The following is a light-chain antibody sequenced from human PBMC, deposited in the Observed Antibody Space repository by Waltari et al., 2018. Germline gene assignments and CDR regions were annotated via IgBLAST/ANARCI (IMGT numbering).Light chain of an antibody. CDR3: QQYYDIPYT. CDR2: WAS. Sequence: DIVMTQSPDSLAVSLGARATINCKSSQSVLHSSNNKNYLAWHQQKPGQPPKLLIYWASTRESGVPDRFSGSGSGTDSTLTISSLQAEDVAVYYCQQYYDIPYTFGQGTKLEI. V-gene: IGKV4-1*01. J-gene: IGKJ2*01. CDR1: QSVLHSSNNKNY.